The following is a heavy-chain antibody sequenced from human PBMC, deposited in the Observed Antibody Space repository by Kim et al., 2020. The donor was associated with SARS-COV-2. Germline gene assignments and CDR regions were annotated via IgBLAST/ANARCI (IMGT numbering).Heavy chain of an antibody. J-gene: IGHJ4*02. CDR1: GFSVSSSY. CDR2: IYSGGNT. Sequence: GGSLRLSCAASGFSVSSSYMSWVRQAPGKGLEWVSVIYSGGNTYYADSVKGRFTISRDDSKNTLYLQMNSLRAEDTAVYYCARGRWLKVGDYWGQGTLVTVSS. V-gene: IGHV3-53*01. D-gene: IGHD5-12*01. CDR3: ARGRWLKVGDY.